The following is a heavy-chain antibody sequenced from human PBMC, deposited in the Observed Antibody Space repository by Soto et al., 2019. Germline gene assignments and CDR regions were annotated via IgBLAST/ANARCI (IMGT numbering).Heavy chain of an antibody. D-gene: IGHD5-12*01. V-gene: IGHV3-23*01. CDR2: ISGSGGST. Sequence: GGSQRLSSTASGFTFRSYARRWVRQAPGKGLEWVSAISGSGGSTYYADSVKGLFTISRDNSKNTLYLQMNSLRAEDTALYYCAKSLQQWLRFDAFDIWGQGTMVTVSS. CDR1: GFTFRSYA. J-gene: IGHJ3*02. CDR3: AKSLQQWLRFDAFDI.